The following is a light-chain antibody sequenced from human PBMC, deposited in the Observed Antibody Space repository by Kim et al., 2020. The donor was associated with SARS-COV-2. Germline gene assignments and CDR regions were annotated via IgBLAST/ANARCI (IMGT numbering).Light chain of an antibody. J-gene: IGKJ4*01. CDR1: QAVSRW. V-gene: IGKV1-12*02. CDR2: GAS. Sequence: ASVGDSVTIPCRASQAVSRWLAWYQQRPGKAPNLLIYGASSLQTGVPSRFSGGGSGTDFTLTINSLQPEDFATYYCQQANSMPFTFGGGTKVDIK. CDR3: QQANSMPFT.